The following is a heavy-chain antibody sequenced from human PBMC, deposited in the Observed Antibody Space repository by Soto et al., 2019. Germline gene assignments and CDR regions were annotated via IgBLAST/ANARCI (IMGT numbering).Heavy chain of an antibody. Sequence: EVQLVESGGGLVKPGGSLRLSCAASGFTFSSYSMNWVRQAPGKGLEWVSSISSSSSYIYYADSVKGRFTISRDNAKNSLYLQMNSLRAEDTAVYYSVRVPRRPVTQLLLVDYWGQGTLVTVSS. D-gene: IGHD2-15*01. V-gene: IGHV3-21*01. J-gene: IGHJ4*02. CDR1: GFTFSSYS. CDR3: VRVPRRPVTQLLLVDY. CDR2: ISSSSSYI.